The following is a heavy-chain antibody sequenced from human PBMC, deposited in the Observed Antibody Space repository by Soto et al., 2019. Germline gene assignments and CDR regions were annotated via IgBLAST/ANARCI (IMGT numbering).Heavy chain of an antibody. Sequence: EVQLVESGGGLVQPGGSLRLSCAASGFTFSSYSMNWVRQAPGKGLEWVSYISSSSSTIYYAYSVKGRFTISRDTAKNSLYLQMNSVRAADTAVYYCARGITMVRGVILVYYYMDVWGKGTTVTVSS. J-gene: IGHJ6*03. D-gene: IGHD3-10*01. V-gene: IGHV3-48*01. CDR1: GFTFSSYS. CDR2: ISSSSSTI. CDR3: ARGITMVRGVILVYYYMDV.